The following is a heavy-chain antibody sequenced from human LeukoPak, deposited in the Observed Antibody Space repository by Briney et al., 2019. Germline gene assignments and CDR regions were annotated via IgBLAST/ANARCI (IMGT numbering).Heavy chain of an antibody. J-gene: IGHJ5*02. CDR3: ARGVRFHVGSGNWFDL. CDR2: IDHSGST. D-gene: IGHD3-10*01. Sequence: SETLSLTCDVFGGTFRGFFWSWIRQTPGKGLAWIGEIDHSGSTNYNPSLERRVTLSVDTSKNQVSLNLKSVTAADTAVYFCARGVRFHVGSGNWFDLWGQGTLVTVSS. CDR1: GGTFRGFF. V-gene: IGHV4-34*01.